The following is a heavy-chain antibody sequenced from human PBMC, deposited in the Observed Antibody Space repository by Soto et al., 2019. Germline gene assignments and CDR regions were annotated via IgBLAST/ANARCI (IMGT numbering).Heavy chain of an antibody. D-gene: IGHD1-1*01. CDR2: IWYDGSNK. J-gene: IGHJ4*02. Sequence: QVQLVESGGGVVQPGRSLRLSCAASGFTFSSYGMHWVRQAPGKGLEWVAVIWYDGSNKYYADSVKGRFTISRDNSKNTLYLQLNSLRAEDKAVYYCARNRCTTKATGCLDYWGQGTLVTVSS. CDR3: ARNRCTTKATGCLDY. V-gene: IGHV3-33*01. CDR1: GFTFSSYG.